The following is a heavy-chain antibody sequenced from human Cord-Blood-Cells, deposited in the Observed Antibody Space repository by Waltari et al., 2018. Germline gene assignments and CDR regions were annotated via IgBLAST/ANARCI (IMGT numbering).Heavy chain of an antibody. CDR3: GSAAAFLIDY. Sequence: QLQLQESGPGLVKPSETLSLTCTVSGGSISSSSYYWGWIRQPPGKGLEWIGSIYYSGSTYSSPSLKSRGTIPVDTSKNQFPLKLSSVTAADTAVYYCGSAAAFLIDYWGQGTLVTVSS. CDR2: IYYSGST. D-gene: IGHD2-2*01. V-gene: IGHV4-39*01. CDR1: GGSISSSSYY. J-gene: IGHJ4*02.